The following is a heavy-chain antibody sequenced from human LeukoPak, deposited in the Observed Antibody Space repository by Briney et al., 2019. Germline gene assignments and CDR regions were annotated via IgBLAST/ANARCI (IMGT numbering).Heavy chain of an antibody. D-gene: IGHD2-15*01. CDR2: LGGSGAST. J-gene: IGHJ4*02. V-gene: IGHV3-23*01. CDR1: GFNFSSYA. Sequence: GGSLRLSCAASGFNFSSYAMSWVRQAPGKGLEWVSTLGGSGASTSYADSVKGRFTISRDNSKNTLYLQMNSLRAEDTARYYCAKQKGYCSGGSCYYSDYWGQGTLVTVSS. CDR3: AKQKGYCSGGSCYYSDY.